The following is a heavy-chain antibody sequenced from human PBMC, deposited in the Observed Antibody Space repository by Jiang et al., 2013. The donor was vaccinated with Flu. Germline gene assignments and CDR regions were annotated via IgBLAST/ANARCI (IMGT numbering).Heavy chain of an antibody. CDR1: GGSISSSSYY. CDR2: IYYSGST. J-gene: IGHJ3*02. V-gene: IGHV4-39*01. D-gene: IGHD3-10*01. Sequence: GSGLVKPSETLSLTCTVSGGSISSSSYYWGWIRQPPGKGLEWIGSIYYSGSTYYNPSLKSRVTISVDTSKNQFSLKLSSVTAADTAVYYCARPSGFGELGAFDIWGQGTMVTVSS. CDR3: ARPSGFGELGAFDI.